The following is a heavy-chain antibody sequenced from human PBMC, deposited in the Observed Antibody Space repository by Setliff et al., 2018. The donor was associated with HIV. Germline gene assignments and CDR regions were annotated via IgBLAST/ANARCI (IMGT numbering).Heavy chain of an antibody. CDR2: ISSKRTSI. Sequence: QAGGSLRLSCETSGFTFGDFCMNWVRQAPGKGLEWISYISSKRTSIYYADSVKGRFTISRDNDRNSLYLQMNGLRAEDTAVYYCARGPTTVTNYYYYYMDVWGKGTTVTVSS. J-gene: IGHJ6*03. V-gene: IGHV3-48*01. CDR1: GFTFGDFC. D-gene: IGHD4-17*01. CDR3: ARGPTTVTNYYYYYMDV.